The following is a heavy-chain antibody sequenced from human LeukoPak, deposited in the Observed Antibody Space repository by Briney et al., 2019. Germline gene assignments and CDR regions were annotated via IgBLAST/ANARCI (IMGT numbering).Heavy chain of an antibody. CDR3: ARGRIAIFGVVTSYYFDY. D-gene: IGHD3-3*01. CDR1: GFTFSSYS. Sequence: GRSLRLSCAASGFTFSSYSMNWVRQAPGKGLEWVSSISSSSSYIYYADSVKGRFTISRDNAKNSLYLQMNSLRAEDTAVYYCARGRIAIFGVVTSYYFDYWGQGTLVTVSS. J-gene: IGHJ4*02. CDR2: ISSSSSYI. V-gene: IGHV3-21*01.